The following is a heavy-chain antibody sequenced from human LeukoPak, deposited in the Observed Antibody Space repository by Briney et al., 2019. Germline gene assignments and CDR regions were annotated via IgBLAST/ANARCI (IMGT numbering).Heavy chain of an antibody. CDR3: ARSRTLWGAFDI. D-gene: IGHD2-21*01. CDR2: IGTAGDP. Sequence: HPGGSLRLSCAASGFTFSSHDMHWVRQTTGKGLEWVSGIGTAGDPYYLDSVKGRFTISRENAKNSLYPQMNSLRAGDTAVYYCARSRTLWGAFDIWGQGTMVTVSS. V-gene: IGHV3-13*05. CDR1: GFTFSSHD. J-gene: IGHJ3*02.